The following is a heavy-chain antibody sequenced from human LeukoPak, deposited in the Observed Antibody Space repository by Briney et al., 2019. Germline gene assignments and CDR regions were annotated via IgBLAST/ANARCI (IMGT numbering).Heavy chain of an antibody. CDR1: GGSISSYY. V-gene: IGHV4-59*01. CDR2: IYYSGST. CDR3: ARGDYGGNSLDY. Sequence: SETLSLTCTVSGGSISSYYWSWIRQPTVKGLEWIGYIYYSGSTNYNPSLKSRVTISVDTSKNQFSLKLSSVTAADTAVYYCARGDYGGNSLDYWGEGTLVTVSS. D-gene: IGHD4-23*01. J-gene: IGHJ4*02.